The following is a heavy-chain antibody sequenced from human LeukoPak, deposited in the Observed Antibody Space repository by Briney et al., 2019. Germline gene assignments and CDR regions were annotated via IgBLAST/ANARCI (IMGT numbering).Heavy chain of an antibody. CDR1: GFTFVDHA. D-gene: IGHD5-18*01. Sequence: GGSLRPSCTVSGFTFVDHAMSWVRQAPGKGLEGVGFIRSKTYGGTTEYAASVKGRFIISRDDSTSIDYLQMNSLRTEDTAVYYCTRGPIQLWLYHGMDVWGQGTTVTVSS. V-gene: IGHV3-49*04. J-gene: IGHJ6*02. CDR2: IRSKTYGGTT. CDR3: TRGPIQLWLYHGMDV.